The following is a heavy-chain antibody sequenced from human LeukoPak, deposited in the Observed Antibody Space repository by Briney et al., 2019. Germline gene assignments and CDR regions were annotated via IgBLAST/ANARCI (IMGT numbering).Heavy chain of an antibody. D-gene: IGHD3-10*01. CDR2: ISSSSSTI. J-gene: IGHJ4*02. CDR3: ATSYYYGSGIPSNDY. V-gene: IGHV3-48*01. Sequence: GGSLRLSCAASGFTFSSYSMNWVRQAPGKGLEWVSYISSSSSTIYYADSVKGRFTISRDNAKISLYLQMNSLRAEDTAVYYCATSYYYGSGIPSNDYWGQGTLVTVSS. CDR1: GFTFSSYS.